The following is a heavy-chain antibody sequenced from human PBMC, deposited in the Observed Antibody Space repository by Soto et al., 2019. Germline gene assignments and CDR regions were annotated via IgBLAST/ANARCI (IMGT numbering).Heavy chain of an antibody. J-gene: IGHJ3*02. CDR3: TSLSPYYYDSSGYPGAYAFDI. V-gene: IGHV3-15*07. CDR2: IKSKTDGGTT. D-gene: IGHD3-22*01. Sequence: GGSLRLSCAASGFTFSNAWMNWVRQAPGKGLEWVGRIKSKTDGGTTDYAAPVKGRFTISRDDSKNTLYLQMNSLKTEDTAVYYFTSLSPYYYDSSGYPGAYAFDIWGQGTMVTVSS. CDR1: GFTFSNAW.